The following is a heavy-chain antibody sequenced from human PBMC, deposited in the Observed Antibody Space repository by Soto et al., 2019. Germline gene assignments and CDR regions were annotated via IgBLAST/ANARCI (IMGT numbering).Heavy chain of an antibody. CDR3: ARARWYDAFDV. Sequence: SETLSLTCAVSGFFISSGNYWGWIRKPPGKGLEGSGRIFHGGNAYYNPSLKSRVTISVDMSKNQFSLKLTSVTAADTAVYYCARARWYDAFDVWGQGTVATVSS. D-gene: IGHD2-15*01. CDR2: IFHGGNA. CDR1: GFFISSGNY. V-gene: IGHV4-38-2*01. J-gene: IGHJ3*01.